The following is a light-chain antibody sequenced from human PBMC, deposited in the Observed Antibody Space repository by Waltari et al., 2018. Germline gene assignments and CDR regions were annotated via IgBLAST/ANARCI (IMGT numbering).Light chain of an antibody. CDR2: NVI. J-gene: IGLJ3*02. Sequence: QSALTQPASVSGSPGQSITISCTGTSSDVGCYKYVSWYQQYPGKAPTLMIYNVIGRPSGVSERVSGSKSADTASLTISGLQAEDEADYFCSSYTSSNTLVFGGGTKLTVL. V-gene: IGLV2-14*03. CDR1: SSDVGCYKY. CDR3: SSYTSSNTLV.